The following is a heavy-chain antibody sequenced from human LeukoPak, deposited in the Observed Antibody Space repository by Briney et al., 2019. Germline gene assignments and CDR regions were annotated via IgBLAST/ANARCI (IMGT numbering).Heavy chain of an antibody. D-gene: IGHD1-26*01. CDR3: ARDPKWEGWNTEGRVMDV. CDR2: ISTYNGNT. J-gene: IGHJ6*02. Sequence: ASVKVSCKASGYTFMKYGFSWVRQAPGQGLEWLGWISTYNGNTKYAEKFQGRVTMTTDTSTSTAYMELRSLRSDDTAVYHRARDPKWEGWNTEGRVMDVWGQGTTVTVSS. CDR1: GYTFMKYG. V-gene: IGHV1-18*01.